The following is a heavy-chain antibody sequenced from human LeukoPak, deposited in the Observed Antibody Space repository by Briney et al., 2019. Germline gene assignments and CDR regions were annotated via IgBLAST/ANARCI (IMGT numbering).Heavy chain of an antibody. CDR1: GFTFSSYA. Sequence: GGSLRLSCAASGFTFSSYAMSWVRQAPGKGLEWVSAISGSGGSTYYADSVKGRFTISRDNSKNTLYLQMNSLRAEDTAVHYCAKDKRGYSYGSSNDYWGQGTLVTVSS. D-gene: IGHD5-18*01. J-gene: IGHJ4*02. CDR2: ISGSGGST. V-gene: IGHV3-23*01. CDR3: AKDKRGYSYGSSNDY.